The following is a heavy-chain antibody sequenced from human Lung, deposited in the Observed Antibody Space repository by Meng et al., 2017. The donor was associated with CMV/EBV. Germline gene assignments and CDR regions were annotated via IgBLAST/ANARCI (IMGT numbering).Heavy chain of an antibody. CDR1: GDSITNHNW. CDR2: IPHRGSS. V-gene: IGHV4-4*02. CDR3: LRRSGGSV. D-gene: IGHD3-10*01. J-gene: IGHJ1*01. Sequence: VQFGESGPALVKPSETLSLTCAVSGDSITNHNWWAWVRQPPGKGLEWIGEIPHRGSSAYNPSLKSRVSMSIDKSKNQFSLKLTSVTAADTAVYHCLRRSGGSVWGQGTLVTVSS.